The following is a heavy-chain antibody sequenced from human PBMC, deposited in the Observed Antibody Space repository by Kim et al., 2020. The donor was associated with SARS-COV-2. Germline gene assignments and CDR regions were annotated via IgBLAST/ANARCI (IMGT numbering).Heavy chain of an antibody. Sequence: GGSLRLSCAASGFTFDDYTMHWVRQAPGKGLEWVSLISWDGGSTYYADSVKGRFTISRDNSKNSLYLQMNSLRTEDTALYYCAKDIGDGYNQITGGGFDYWGQGTLVTVSS. CDR1: GFTFDDYT. CDR2: ISWDGGST. V-gene: IGHV3-43*01. J-gene: IGHJ4*02. D-gene: IGHD5-12*01. CDR3: AKDIGDGYNQITGGGFDY.